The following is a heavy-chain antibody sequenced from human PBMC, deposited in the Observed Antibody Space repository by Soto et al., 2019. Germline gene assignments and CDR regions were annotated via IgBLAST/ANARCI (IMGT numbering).Heavy chain of an antibody. D-gene: IGHD4-4*01. Sequence: QVQLQESGPGLVKPSGTLSLTCAVSSGSISSSNWWSWVRQPPGKGLEWIGEIYHSGSTNYNPSLKRRVTISVDKSKNQFSLKLSSVTAADTAVYYCARDRMEHDYCSYRPYYYYYMDVWGKGTTVTVSS. CDR2: IYHSGST. CDR3: ARDRMEHDYCSYRPYYYYYMDV. CDR1: SGSISSSNW. J-gene: IGHJ6*03. V-gene: IGHV4-4*02.